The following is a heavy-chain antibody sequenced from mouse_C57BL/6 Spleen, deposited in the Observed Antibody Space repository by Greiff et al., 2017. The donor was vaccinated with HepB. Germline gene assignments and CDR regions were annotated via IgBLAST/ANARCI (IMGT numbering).Heavy chain of an antibody. D-gene: IGHD2-14*01. CDR2: INPSTGGT. J-gene: IGHJ2*01. V-gene: IGHV1-42*01. CDR1: GYSFTGYY. CDR3: ASGGEVYYFDY. Sequence: EVQLQQSGPELVKPGASVKISCKASGYSFTGYYMNWVKQSPEKSLEWIGEINPSTGGTTYNQKFKAKATLTVDKSSSTAYMQLKSLTSEDSAVYYCASGGEVYYFDYWGQGTTLTVSS.